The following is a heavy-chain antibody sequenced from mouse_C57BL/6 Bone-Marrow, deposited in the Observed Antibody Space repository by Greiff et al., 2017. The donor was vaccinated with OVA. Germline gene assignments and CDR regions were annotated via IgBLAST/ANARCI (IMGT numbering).Heavy chain of an antibody. CDR2: IFPGSGST. CDR1: GYTFTDYY. J-gene: IGHJ1*03. CDR3: ATYYYGSPWYFDV. Sequence: QVQLQQSGPELVKPGASVKISCKASGYTFTDYYINWVKQRPGQGLEWIGWIFPGSGSTYYNEKFKGKATLTVDKSSSTAYMLLSSLTSEDSAVYFCATYYYGSPWYFDVWGTGTTVTVSS. V-gene: IGHV1-75*01. D-gene: IGHD1-1*01.